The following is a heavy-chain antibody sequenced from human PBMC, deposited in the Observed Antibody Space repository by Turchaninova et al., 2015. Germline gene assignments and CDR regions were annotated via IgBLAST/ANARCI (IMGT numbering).Heavy chain of an antibody. Sequence: QVHLQQWGAGLLKPSDTLSPTSSFYVGSFIAFYWTSSPQSPWKGLEWIGESDHSGSTNYNPSLKSRVTISVDTSKNQFSLKLNSVTAADTAVYYCARGGGDSGYYFSSGFWGQGTLVTVSS. V-gene: IGHV4-34*01. D-gene: IGHD3-22*01. CDR3: ARGGGDSGYYFSSGF. CDR2: SDHSGST. CDR1: VGSFIAFY. J-gene: IGHJ4*02.